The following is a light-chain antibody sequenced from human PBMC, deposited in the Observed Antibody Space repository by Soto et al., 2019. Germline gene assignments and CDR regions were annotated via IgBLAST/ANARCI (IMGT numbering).Light chain of an antibody. CDR1: SRDVGVYKY. J-gene: IGLJ1*01. CDR2: DVI. Sequence: QSALIQPRLVSGSPGQSVTISCTGTSRDVGVYKYVSWYRQYPGKAPKLMIYDVITRPSGVPDRFSGSKSGNTASLTISGLQADDEADYYCCSYAGDYTFVFGTGTKVTVL. CDR3: CSYAGDYTFV. V-gene: IGLV2-11*01.